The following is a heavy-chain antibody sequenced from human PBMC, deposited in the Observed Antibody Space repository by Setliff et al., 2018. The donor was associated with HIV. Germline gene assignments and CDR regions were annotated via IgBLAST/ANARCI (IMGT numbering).Heavy chain of an antibody. Sequence: SETLSLTCAVYGGSFSGYYWSWIRQPPGKGLEWIGEVTHSGRTNYNPSLGSRVTTSVDTSKKQFSLRLTSVTAADTAVYYCVRELGYCSGTTCYGGTFDYWGQGTLVTVS. J-gene: IGHJ4*02. CDR2: VTHSGRT. CDR3: VRELGYCSGTTCYGGTFDY. D-gene: IGHD2-2*01. V-gene: IGHV4-34*01. CDR1: GGSFSGYY.